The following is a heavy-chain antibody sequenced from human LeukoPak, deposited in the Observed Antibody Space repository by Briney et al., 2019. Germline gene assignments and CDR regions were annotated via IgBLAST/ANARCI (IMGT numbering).Heavy chain of an antibody. Sequence: ASLNLSCTASGYAFTSFGISWVGQAPGQGLEGLGWIGAYNGNTNYAKTLQGRVTMTTDTSTSTAYMELRSLRSDDTGVYYCARVSSSWYRRAYYFDNWGQGTLVTVSS. CDR3: ARVSSSWYRRAYYFDN. CDR1: GYAFTSFG. J-gene: IGHJ4*02. CDR2: IGAYNGNT. V-gene: IGHV1-18*04. D-gene: IGHD6-13*01.